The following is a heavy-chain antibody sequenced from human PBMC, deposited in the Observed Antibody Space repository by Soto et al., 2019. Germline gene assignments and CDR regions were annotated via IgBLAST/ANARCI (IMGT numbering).Heavy chain of an antibody. D-gene: IGHD6-19*01. CDR2: SRNKANSYTT. CDR1: GFTFSDHY. CDR3: ARGIAVAPGAFDI. Sequence: EVQVVESGGGLVQPGGSLRLSCAASGFTFSDHYMDWVRQAPGKGLEWVARSRNKANSYTTEYAAPVKGRVTISRDDSKNSLYLQMNSLKTEDTAVYYWARGIAVAPGAFDIWGQGTMVTVSS. J-gene: IGHJ3*02. V-gene: IGHV3-72*01.